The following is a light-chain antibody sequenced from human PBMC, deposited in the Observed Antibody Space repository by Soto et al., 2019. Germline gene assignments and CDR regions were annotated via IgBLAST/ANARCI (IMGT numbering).Light chain of an antibody. CDR1: SSDVGGYKY. V-gene: IGLV2-14*01. CDR2: EVS. J-gene: IGLJ1*01. CDR3: SSYTSSSPCV. Sequence: QSVLTQPASVSGSPGQSITISCTGTSSDVGGYKYVSWYQQYPGKAPKLMMYEVSNRPSGVSNHFSGSKSGNTASLTISGLQAEDEADYYCSSYTSSSPCVFGTGTKLTVL.